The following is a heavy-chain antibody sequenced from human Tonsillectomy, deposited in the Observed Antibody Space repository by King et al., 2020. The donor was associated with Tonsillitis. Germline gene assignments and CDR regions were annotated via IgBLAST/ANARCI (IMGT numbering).Heavy chain of an antibody. Sequence: VQLVESGGGLVKPGGSLRLSCAASGFTFSDYYMSWIRQAPGKGLEWVSYISSSNIYINYADFVKGRFTISRDNAKKSLFLQMSSLRAEDTAVYYCAREVPGATNWFDPWGQGTLVTVSS. D-gene: IGHD4/OR15-4a*01. CDR2: ISSSNIYI. CDR3: AREVPGATNWFDP. CDR1: GFTFSDYY. V-gene: IGHV3-11*05. J-gene: IGHJ5*02.